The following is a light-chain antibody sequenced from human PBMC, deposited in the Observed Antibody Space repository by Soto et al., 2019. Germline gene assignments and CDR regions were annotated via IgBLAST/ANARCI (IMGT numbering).Light chain of an antibody. CDR3: QQASSFPLS. J-gene: IGKJ4*01. Sequence: DIPMTQSPSSVSASVGDRVDITCRASQGFGTWLAWYQQKPGKAPKLLIYAASNLQSGVPSRFSGRGSGTDFTLTITSLQPEDSATYFCQQASSFPLSFGGGTNVEI. V-gene: IGKV1-12*01. CDR1: QGFGTW. CDR2: AAS.